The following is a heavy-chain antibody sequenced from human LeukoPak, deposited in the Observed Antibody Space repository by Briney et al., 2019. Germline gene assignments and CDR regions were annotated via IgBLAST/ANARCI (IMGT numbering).Heavy chain of an antibody. CDR1: GGSISSSHYY. D-gene: IGHD3-16*01. J-gene: IGHJ4*01. Sequence: SETLSLTCTVSGGSISSSHYYWVWVRRAPGKGLEWIGSIYYSGNTYYNPSLKSRVTLSVDTSKNQFSLKVSSVTAAETAVYYCARQTSSYDVVNRLRTCHFDNWGRGTLVTVSS. V-gene: IGHV4-39*01. CDR3: ARQTSSYDVVNRLRTCHFDN. CDR2: IYYSGNT.